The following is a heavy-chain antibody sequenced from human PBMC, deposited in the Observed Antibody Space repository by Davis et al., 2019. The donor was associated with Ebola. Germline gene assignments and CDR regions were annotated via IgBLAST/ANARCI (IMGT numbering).Heavy chain of an antibody. D-gene: IGHD3-3*01. CDR3: ARQGWSGYSLRHWLDP. Sequence: GSLRLSCTVSGGSISSHYWTWIRQPPGKGLEWIGHIHYSGSTHYNPSLKSRVTTSVDTSKNQFSLSLSSVTAADTAVYYCARQGWSGYSLRHWLDPWGRGTLVTVSS. J-gene: IGHJ5*02. CDR1: GGSISSHY. CDR2: IHYSGST. V-gene: IGHV4-59*11.